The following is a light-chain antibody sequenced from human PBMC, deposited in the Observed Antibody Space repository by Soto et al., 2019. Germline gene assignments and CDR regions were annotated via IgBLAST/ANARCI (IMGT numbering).Light chain of an antibody. CDR1: QSVSXY. Sequence: DIVLTQSPGTLSLSPGXRXXLXCXASQSVSXYLAWYQQKPGQAPRLLIYGASSRATGIPDRFSGGGSGTDFTLTISRLEPEXXXVXXXQQXXSSSRTFGQGTKVEVK. V-gene: IGKV3-20*01. CDR2: GAS. J-gene: IGKJ1*01. CDR3: QQXXSSSRT.